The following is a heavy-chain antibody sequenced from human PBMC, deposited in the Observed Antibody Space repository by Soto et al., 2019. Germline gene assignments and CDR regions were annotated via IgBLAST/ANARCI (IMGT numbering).Heavy chain of an antibody. CDR1: GFTFSSYG. D-gene: IGHD3-10*01. J-gene: IGHJ4*02. V-gene: IGHV3-30*18. Sequence: LRLSCAASGFTFSSYGMHWVRQAPGKGLEWVAVISYDGSNKYYADSVKGRFTISRDNSKNTLYLQMNSLRAEDTAVYYCAKSPVTMVRGVHFDYWGQGTLVTVSS. CDR3: AKSPVTMVRGVHFDY. CDR2: ISYDGSNK.